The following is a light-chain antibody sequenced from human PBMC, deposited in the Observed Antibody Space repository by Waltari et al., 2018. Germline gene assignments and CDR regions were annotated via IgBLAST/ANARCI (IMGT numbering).Light chain of an antibody. J-gene: IGLJ1*01. V-gene: IGLV1-40*01. CDR1: SSNIGAGYD. Sequence: QPVLTQPPSVSGAPGQRVTISCTGSSSNIGAGYDVHWYQQLPGTAPQVIISDNSDRPAGVPDRFSGSKSDTSGSLAITGLQAEDEAEYYCQSYDTSLSGYVFGTGTKVTVL. CDR2: DNS. CDR3: QSYDTSLSGYV.